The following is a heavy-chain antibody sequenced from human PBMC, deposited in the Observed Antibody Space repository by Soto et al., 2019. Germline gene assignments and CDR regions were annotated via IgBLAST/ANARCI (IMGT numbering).Heavy chain of an antibody. J-gene: IGHJ6*02. D-gene: IGHD6-19*01. V-gene: IGHV1-69*13. CDR1: GGTFSTYG. CDR3: ARAQGTGWHYYYYGMDG. CDR2: IIPIAGTA. Sequence: SVKVSCKASGGTFSTYGISWVRQAPGQGLEWMGGIIPIAGTANYAQKLQSRVTITADESTSTAYMELSSLRSEDTAVYYCARAQGTGWHYYYYGMDGWGLGTTVTLSS.